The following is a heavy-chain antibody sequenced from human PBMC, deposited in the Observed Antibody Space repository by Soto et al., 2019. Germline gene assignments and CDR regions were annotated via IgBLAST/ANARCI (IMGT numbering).Heavy chain of an antibody. D-gene: IGHD3-16*01. J-gene: IGHJ6*02. CDR3: TRDKGDKVAYGMDV. Sequence: GGSLRLSCAVSGFTVSSCEMNWLRQAPGKGLEWVSYINTGGVTIYADSVKGRFTISRDNAQNSLLMQMNSLRAEDTAIYYCTRDKGDKVAYGMDVWGQGTTVTVSS. V-gene: IGHV3-48*03. CDR2: INTGGVT. CDR1: GFTVSSCE.